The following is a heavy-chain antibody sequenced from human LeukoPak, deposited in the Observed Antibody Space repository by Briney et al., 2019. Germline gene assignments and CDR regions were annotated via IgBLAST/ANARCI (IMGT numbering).Heavy chain of an antibody. CDR2: IYYSGST. CDR1: GGSISSYY. CDR3: ARGRTGYCSGGSCHFDY. Sequence: PSETLSLTCTVSGGSISSYYWSWIRQPPGKGLEWIGYIYYSGSTNYNPSLKSRVTISVDTSKNQFSLKLSSVTAADMAVYYCARGRTGYCSGGSCHFDYWGQGTLVTVSS. V-gene: IGHV4-59*08. D-gene: IGHD2-15*01. J-gene: IGHJ4*02.